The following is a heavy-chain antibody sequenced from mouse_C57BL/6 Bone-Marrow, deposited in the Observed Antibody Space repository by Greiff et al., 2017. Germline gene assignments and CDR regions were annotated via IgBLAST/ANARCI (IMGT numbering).Heavy chain of an antibody. CDR3: ARSGPLGRSFDY. CDR1: GYTFTSYW. D-gene: IGHD4-1*01. Sequence: QVQLQQPGAELVKPGASVKMSCKASGYTFTSYWITWVKQRPGQGLEWIGEIYPTSGRTNYNEKFKSKAILTVDTSSNTAYMQLSSLTSEDSAVFCCARSGPLGRSFDYWGQGTTLTVSS. J-gene: IGHJ2*01. V-gene: IGHV1-55*01. CDR2: IYPTSGRT.